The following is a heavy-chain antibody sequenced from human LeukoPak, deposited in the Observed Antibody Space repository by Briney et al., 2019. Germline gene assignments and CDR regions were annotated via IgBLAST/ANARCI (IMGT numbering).Heavy chain of an antibody. CDR3: ARARVVLPPARTLNPELRTYYYMDV. Sequence: GGSLRLSCAASGFTFDDYGMSWVRQAPRKGLEWVSGINWNGGRTGYADSVKGRFTISRDNAKNSLYLQMNSLRAEDTAFYYCARARVVLPPARTLNPELRTYYYMDVWGKGTTVTVSS. CDR2: INWNGGRT. V-gene: IGHV3-20*04. CDR1: GFTFDDYG. J-gene: IGHJ6*03. D-gene: IGHD2-2*01.